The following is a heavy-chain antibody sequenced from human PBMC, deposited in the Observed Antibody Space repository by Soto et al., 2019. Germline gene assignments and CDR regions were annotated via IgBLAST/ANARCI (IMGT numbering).Heavy chain of an antibody. Sequence: GGSLRLSCAASGFTFSSYSMNWVRQAPGKGLEWVSSISSSSSYIYYADSVKGRFTISRDNAKNSLYLQMNSLRAEDTAVYYCAREEDRGYSRTFDPWGQGTLVTVSS. CDR3: AREEDRGYSRTFDP. CDR2: ISSSSSYI. CDR1: GFTFSSYS. D-gene: IGHD6-13*01. V-gene: IGHV3-21*01. J-gene: IGHJ5*02.